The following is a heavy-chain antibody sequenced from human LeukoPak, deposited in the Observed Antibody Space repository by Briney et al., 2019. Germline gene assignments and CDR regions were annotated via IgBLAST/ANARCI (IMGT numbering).Heavy chain of an antibody. CDR2: INPNSGGT. CDR1: GYTFTSYG. Sequence: GASVKVSCKASGYTFTSYGISWVRQAPGQGLEWMGWINPNSGGTNYAQKFQGRVTMTRDTSISTAYMELSSLRSEDTAVYYCARAYGQIDYWGQGTLVTVSS. V-gene: IGHV1-2*02. J-gene: IGHJ4*02. D-gene: IGHD3-16*01. CDR3: ARAYGQIDY.